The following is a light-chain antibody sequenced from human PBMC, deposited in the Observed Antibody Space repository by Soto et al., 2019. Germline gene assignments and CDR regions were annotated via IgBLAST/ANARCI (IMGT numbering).Light chain of an antibody. CDR3: CSYAGSYVV. J-gene: IGLJ2*01. V-gene: IGLV2-11*01. Sequence: QSVLTQPRSVSGSPGQSVTISCTGTGSDVGGYNFVSWYQQRPGKAPKLMIYDVSRRPSGVPDRFSGSKSGNTASLTISGLQAEDEADYYCCSYAGSYVVFGGGTKLTVL. CDR2: DVS. CDR1: GSDVGGYNF.